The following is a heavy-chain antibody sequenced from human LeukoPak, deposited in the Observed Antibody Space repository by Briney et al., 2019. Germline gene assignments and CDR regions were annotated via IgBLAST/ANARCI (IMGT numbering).Heavy chain of an antibody. V-gene: IGHV1-18*01. J-gene: IGHJ4*01. CDR2: ISAYNGNT. Sequence: ASVKVSCKASGYTFTIYGLSWVRQAPGQGLEWMGWISAYNGNTKYTQKLQGRVTMTTDTATSTAYMELRSLRSDDTAVYYCVRDGNRRTTHYYGSGSDYWGQGTLVTGSS. CDR1: GYTFTIYG. D-gene: IGHD3-10*01. CDR3: VRDGNRRTTHYYGSGSDY.